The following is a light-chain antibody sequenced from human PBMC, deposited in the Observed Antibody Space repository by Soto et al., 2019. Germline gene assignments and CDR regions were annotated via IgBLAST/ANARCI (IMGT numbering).Light chain of an antibody. Sequence: DIPLTQSPSTLSASVGDRVTITCRASQVITGWLAWYQQKPGKAPNLLIYDASNVQSGVPPRFSGSGSGTEFTLTISSLQPDDFATYYCQQYESYWTFGQGTKVDI. V-gene: IGKV1-5*01. CDR1: QVITGW. CDR2: DAS. J-gene: IGKJ1*01. CDR3: QQYESYWT.